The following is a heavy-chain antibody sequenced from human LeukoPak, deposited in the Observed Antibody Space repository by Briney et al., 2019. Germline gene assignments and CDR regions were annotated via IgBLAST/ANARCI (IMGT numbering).Heavy chain of an antibody. CDR2: LSGSSNYI. Sequence: PGGSLRLSCAASGFTFSTYSIMWIRQAPGEGLEWVSSLSGSSNYIYYADSVKGRFTISRDNSKSSLYLQMNSLRAEDTAVYYCARRGAGDYCFDYWGQGILVTVSS. D-gene: IGHD2-15*01. J-gene: IGHJ4*02. V-gene: IGHV3-21*01. CDR3: ARRGAGDYCFDY. CDR1: GFTFSTYS.